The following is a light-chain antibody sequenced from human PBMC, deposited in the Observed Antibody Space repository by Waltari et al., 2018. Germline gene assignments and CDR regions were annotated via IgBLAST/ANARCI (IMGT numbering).Light chain of an antibody. CDR1: QGITTS. CDR2: AAS. Sequence: AIQLTQSPSSLSASVGDRVTITCRASQGITTSLVWYQQKPGKAPKLLIYAASILQSGVPSRFSGSGSGTDFTLSISCLQSDDFAIYYCQQSDSYPFTFGPGTRVD. V-gene: IGKV1-13*02. J-gene: IGKJ3*01. CDR3: QQSDSYPFT.